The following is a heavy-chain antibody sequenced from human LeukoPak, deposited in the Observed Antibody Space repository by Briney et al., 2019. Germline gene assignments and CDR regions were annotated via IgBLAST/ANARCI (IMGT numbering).Heavy chain of an antibody. CDR1: GGSISSYY. Sequence: PSETLSLTCTVSGGSISSYYWSWIRQPPGKGLEWIGYIYYSGSTNYNPSLKSRVTISVDTSKNQFSLKLSSVTAADTAVYYCARIDIVVVPAAIRGAYYYYGMDVWGQGTTVTVSS. CDR3: ARIDIVVVPAAIRGAYYYYGMDV. V-gene: IGHV4-59*01. D-gene: IGHD2-2*01. CDR2: IYYSGST. J-gene: IGHJ6*02.